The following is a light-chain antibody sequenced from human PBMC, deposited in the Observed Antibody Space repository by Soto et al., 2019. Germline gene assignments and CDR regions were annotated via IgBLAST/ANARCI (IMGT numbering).Light chain of an antibody. Sequence: ETVMTQSPANLSVSPGERATLSCRASQSVSSSLAWYQQKPGQPPRVLIYGASTRATGIPARFSGSGSGTEFTLTISRLESEDFAVYYCQQYNNWPPWTFGQGTKVEIK. CDR2: GAS. CDR1: QSVSSS. J-gene: IGKJ1*01. V-gene: IGKV3-15*01. CDR3: QQYNNWPPWT.